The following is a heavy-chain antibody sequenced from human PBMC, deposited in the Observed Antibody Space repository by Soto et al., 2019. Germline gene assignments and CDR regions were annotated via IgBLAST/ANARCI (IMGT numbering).Heavy chain of an antibody. J-gene: IGHJ4*02. Sequence: SETLSLTCTVPGGSISSYYWSWIRQPPGKGLEWIGYIYYSGSTNYNPSLKSRVTISVDTSKNQFSLKLSSVTAADTAVYYCAAGEAATEFDYWGQGTLVTVSS. D-gene: IGHD2-15*01. CDR1: GGSISSYY. CDR3: AAGEAATEFDY. V-gene: IGHV4-59*01. CDR2: IYYSGST.